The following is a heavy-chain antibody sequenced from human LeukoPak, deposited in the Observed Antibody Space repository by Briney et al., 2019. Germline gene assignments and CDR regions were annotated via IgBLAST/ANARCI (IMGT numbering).Heavy chain of an antibody. CDR3: ARGSPYSSGWYRGNWFDP. V-gene: IGHV1-18*04. CDR2: ISAYNGNT. Sequence: ASVKVSCKASGYTFINNWMHWVRQAPGQGLEWMGWISAYNGNTNYAQKLQGRVTMTTDTSTSTAYMELRSLRSDDTAVYYCARGSPYSSGWYRGNWFDPWGQGTLVTVSS. D-gene: IGHD6-19*01. J-gene: IGHJ5*01. CDR1: GYTFINNW.